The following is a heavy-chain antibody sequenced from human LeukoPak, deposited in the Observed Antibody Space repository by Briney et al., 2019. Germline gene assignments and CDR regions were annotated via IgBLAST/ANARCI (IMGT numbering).Heavy chain of an antibody. Sequence: PSETLSLTCTVSGGSISSYYWSWLRQPPGKGLEWIGYIYYSGSINYNPSLKSRVTISVDTSKNQFSLKLSSVTAADTAVYYCASAYCSSTSCYNYYYYGMDVWGQGTTVTVSS. V-gene: IGHV4-59*08. D-gene: IGHD2-2*02. CDR1: GGSISSYY. J-gene: IGHJ6*02. CDR3: ASAYCSSTSCYNYYYYGMDV. CDR2: IYYSGSI.